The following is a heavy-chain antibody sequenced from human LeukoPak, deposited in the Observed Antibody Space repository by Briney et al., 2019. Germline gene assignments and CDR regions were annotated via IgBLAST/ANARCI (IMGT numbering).Heavy chain of an antibody. D-gene: IGHD4-17*01. CDR3: ARAPTLGPTTVTLYFDY. J-gene: IGHJ4*02. V-gene: IGHV3-64*04. Sequence: GGSLRLSCSASGFTFSSYAMHWVRQAPGKGLEYVSSISGNGGSTYYADSVKGRFTISRDNSKNTLYLQMNSLRAEDTAVYYCARAPTLGPTTVTLYFDYWGQGTLVTVSS. CDR1: GFTFSSYA. CDR2: ISGNGGST.